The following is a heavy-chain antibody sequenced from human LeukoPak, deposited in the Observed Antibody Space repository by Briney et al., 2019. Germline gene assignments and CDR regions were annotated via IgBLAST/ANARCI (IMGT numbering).Heavy chain of an antibody. CDR3: ARFPLYCSSTSCYTNYFDY. V-gene: IGHV3-30-3*01. J-gene: IGHJ4*02. CDR1: GFTFSSYA. CDR2: ISYDGSNK. Sequence: GRSLRLSCAASGFTFSSYAMHWVRQAPGKGLEWVAVISYDGSNKYYADSVKGRFTISRDNSKNTLYLQMNSLRAEDTAVYYCARFPLYCSSTSCYTNYFDYWGQGTLVTVSS. D-gene: IGHD2-2*02.